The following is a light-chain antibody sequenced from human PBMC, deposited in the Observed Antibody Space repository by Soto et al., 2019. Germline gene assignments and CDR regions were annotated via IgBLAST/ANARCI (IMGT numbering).Light chain of an antibody. Sequence: QSALTQPASVSGSRGQSITISCTGTSSDVGGYNYVSWYQHHPGKAPKLMIYDVNNRPSGVSNRFSGSKSGYTASLTISGLQAEDDGDYYCCSYTSSSTLVFGGGTKLTVL. CDR2: DVN. V-gene: IGLV2-14*03. J-gene: IGLJ2*01. CDR1: SSDVGGYNY. CDR3: CSYTSSSTLV.